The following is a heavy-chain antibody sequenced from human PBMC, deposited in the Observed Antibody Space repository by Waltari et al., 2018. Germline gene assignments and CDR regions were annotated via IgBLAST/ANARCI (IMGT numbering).Heavy chain of an antibody. D-gene: IGHD6-13*01. CDR2: IYYSGST. J-gene: IGHJ1*01. CDR1: GGSISSHY. Sequence: QVQLQESGPGLVKPSETLSLTCTVSGGSISSHYWSWIRQPPGKGLGWCGYIYYSGSTNYNPSPKRRVTRSADRSKNQFSLKLSSVSAADTAENYCARGGSRPIQHWGQGTLVTVSS. V-gene: IGHV4-59*11. CDR3: ARGGSRPIQH.